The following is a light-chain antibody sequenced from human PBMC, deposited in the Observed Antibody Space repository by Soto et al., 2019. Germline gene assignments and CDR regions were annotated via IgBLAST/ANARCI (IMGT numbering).Light chain of an antibody. CDR2: GAS. CDR3: QQYGGSPRLT. V-gene: IGKV3-20*01. CDR1: QSLSSSF. Sequence: EIVLTQSPGILSLSPGERATLSGRTSQSLSSSFLAWYQQKPGQAPSLLIYGASSRATGIPDRFSGSGSGTNFTLSISRLEPEDFAVYYCQQYGGSPRLTFGGGTKVEIK. J-gene: IGKJ4*01.